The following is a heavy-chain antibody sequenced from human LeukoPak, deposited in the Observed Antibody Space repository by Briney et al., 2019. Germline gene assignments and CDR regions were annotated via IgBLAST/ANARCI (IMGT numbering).Heavy chain of an antibody. CDR2: ISYDGSSK. CDR1: GFTFSSYA. D-gene: IGHD3-22*01. V-gene: IGHV3-30-3*01. CDR3: ARVHYYDSSGLDY. J-gene: IGHJ4*02. Sequence: GGSLRLSCAASGFTFSSYAMHWVRQAPGKGLEWVAVISYDGSSKYYADSVKGRFTISRDNSKNTLYLQMNSLRAEDTAVYYCARVHYYDSSGLDYWGQGTLVTVSS.